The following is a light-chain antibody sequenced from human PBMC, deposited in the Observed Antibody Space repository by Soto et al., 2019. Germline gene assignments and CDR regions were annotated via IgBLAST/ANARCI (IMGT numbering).Light chain of an antibody. CDR3: ELYVGSVIHWV. CDR1: SGSVSTRNY. CDR2: NTN. J-gene: IGLJ3*02. V-gene: IGLV8-61*01. Sequence: QTVVTQEPSFSVSPGGTVTLTCGLTSGSVSTRNYPSWYQQIPGQAPRTLIYNTNTRSSGVPDRFSGSILGNKAALTITGAQAEDESDYYCELYVGSVIHWVFGGGTKLTVL.